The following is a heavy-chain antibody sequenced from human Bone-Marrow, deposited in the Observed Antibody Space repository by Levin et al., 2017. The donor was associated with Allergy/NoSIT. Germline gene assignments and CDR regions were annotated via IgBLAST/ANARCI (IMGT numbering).Heavy chain of an antibody. V-gene: IGHV3-33*01. Sequence: PGGSLRLSCAASGFTFSSYGMHWVRQAPGKGLEWVAVIWYDGSNKYYADSVKGRFTISRDNSKNTLYLQMNSLRAEDTAVYYCARDHRSAMVNGMDVWGQGTTVTVSS. CDR3: ARDHRSAMVNGMDV. J-gene: IGHJ6*02. CDR1: GFTFSSYG. D-gene: IGHD5-18*01. CDR2: IWYDGSNK.